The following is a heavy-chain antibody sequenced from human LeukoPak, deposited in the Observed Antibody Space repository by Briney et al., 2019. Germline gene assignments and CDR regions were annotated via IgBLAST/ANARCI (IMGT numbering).Heavy chain of an antibody. CDR2: IDKDGSGT. D-gene: IGHD6-13*01. Sequence: VGSLRLSCATSGFNFNYYFMAWVRQAPGKGLEWLATIDKDGSGTEYIDSVRGRFTISRDNTKKSIYLQMSSLSADDTAVYFCATEYWYRHDYWGQGILVTVSS. CDR3: ATEYWYRHDY. J-gene: IGHJ4*02. CDR1: GFNFNYYF. V-gene: IGHV3-7*01.